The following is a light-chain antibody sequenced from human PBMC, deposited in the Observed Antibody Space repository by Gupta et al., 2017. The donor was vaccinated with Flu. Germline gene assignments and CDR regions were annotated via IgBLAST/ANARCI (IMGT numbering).Light chain of an antibody. CDR2: DVT. CDR1: SSDVGGYNN. CDR3: SSSSTINTVV. V-gene: IGLV2-14*01. J-gene: IGLJ2*01. Sequence: QSALTQPASVSGSPGQSMAISCTGTSSDVGGYNNVSWYQQYPGKAPKLIIYDVTRRPSGVSDRLSASKSGNTASLTISGLRAEDEADYYCSSSSTINTVVFGGGTKLTVL.